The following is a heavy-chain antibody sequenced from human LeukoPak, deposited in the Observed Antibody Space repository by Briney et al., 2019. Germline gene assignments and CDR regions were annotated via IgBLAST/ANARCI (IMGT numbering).Heavy chain of an antibody. CDR1: GFTVSSNY. V-gene: IGHV3-66*04. CDR2: IYSGGGT. J-gene: IGHJ4*02. D-gene: IGHD6-19*01. CDR3: ARQVAGPYYFDY. Sequence: GGSLRLSCAASGFTVSSNYMSWVRQAPGKGLEWVSVIYSGGGTYYADSVKGRFTISRDNSKNTLYLQMNSLRAEDTAVYYCARQVAGPYYFDYWGQGTLVTVSS.